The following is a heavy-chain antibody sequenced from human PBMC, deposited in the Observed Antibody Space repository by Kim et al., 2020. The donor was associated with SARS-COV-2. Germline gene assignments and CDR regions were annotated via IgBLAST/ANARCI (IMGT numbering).Heavy chain of an antibody. V-gene: IGHV3-9*01. CDR1: GFTFGDYA. J-gene: IGHJ6*03. CDR3: AKDASIAAAGIDYMDV. Sequence: GGSLRLSCAAYGFTFGDYAMHWVRQAPGKGLEWVSGISWNSGSIGNADSVKGRFTISRDNAKNSLYMQMNSLRAEDTALYYCAKDASIAAAGIDYMDVWGKGTTVTVSS. CDR2: ISWNSGSI. D-gene: IGHD6-13*01.